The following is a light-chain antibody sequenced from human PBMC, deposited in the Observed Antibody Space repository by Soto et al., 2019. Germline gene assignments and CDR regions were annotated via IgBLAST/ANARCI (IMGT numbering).Light chain of an antibody. CDR3: QQYGSSPPYT. J-gene: IGKJ2*01. V-gene: IGKV3-20*01. Sequence: EVVLTQSPGTLSLSPGERATLSCRASESVSNNYFAWYQQKPGQAPRLRIFGSSDRATGIPDRFSGSGSGTDFTLTISRLEPEDFAAYYCQQYGSSPPYTFGQGTKLEIK. CDR2: GSS. CDR1: ESVSNNY.